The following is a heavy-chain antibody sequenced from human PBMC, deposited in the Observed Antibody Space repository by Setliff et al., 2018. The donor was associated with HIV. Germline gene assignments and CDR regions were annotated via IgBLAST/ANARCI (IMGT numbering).Heavy chain of an antibody. CDR2: IIPIFGSP. J-gene: IGHJ1*01. V-gene: IGHV1-69*13. D-gene: IGHD4-17*01. CDR3: ASASGDYEPYQY. CDR1: GDTSNSYA. Sequence: SVKVSCKASGDTSNSYAIRWVRQAPGQGPEWMGGIIPIFGSPQYAPQFRGRATITADESSRTAYMELTSLKPEDSAVYYCASASGDYEPYQYWGQGTLVTVSS.